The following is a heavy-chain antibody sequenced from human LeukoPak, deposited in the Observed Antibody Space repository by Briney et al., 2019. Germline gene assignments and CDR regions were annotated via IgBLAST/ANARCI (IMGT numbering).Heavy chain of an antibody. J-gene: IGHJ4*02. CDR2: ISSNGGST. CDR3: ARGSWHTAMVDY. V-gene: IGHV3-64*01. Sequence: PGGSLRLSCAASGFTFSSYAMHWVRQAPGKGLEYVSAISSNGGSTYYANSVKGRFTISRDNSKNTLYLQMGSLRAEDTAVYYCARGSWHTAMVDYWGQGTLVTVSS. D-gene: IGHD5-18*01. CDR1: GFTFSSYA.